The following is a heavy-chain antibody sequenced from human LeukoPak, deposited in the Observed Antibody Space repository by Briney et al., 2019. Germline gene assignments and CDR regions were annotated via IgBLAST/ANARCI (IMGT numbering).Heavy chain of an antibody. J-gene: IGHJ4*02. V-gene: IGHV3-23*01. CDR3: AKYTSGWGLDY. CDR1: GFSVSNNG. D-gene: IGHD6-19*01. Sequence: GGSLRLSCAASGFSVSNNGMSWVRQAPGKGLEWVSAFSGSGSPTYHADSVKGRFTISRDNSKNTLYLQMNSLRAEDTAVYYCAKYTSGWGLDYWGQGTLVTVSS. CDR2: FSGSGSPT.